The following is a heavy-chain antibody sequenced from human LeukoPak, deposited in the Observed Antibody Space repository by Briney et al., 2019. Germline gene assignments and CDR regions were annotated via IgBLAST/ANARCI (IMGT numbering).Heavy chain of an antibody. CDR3: ARPVSASSGWYYNY. Sequence: SETLSLTCAVYGGSFSGYYWSWIRQPPGKGLEWIGEINHSGSTNYNPSLTSRVTISVDTSKNQFSLKLSSVTAADTAVYYCARPVSASSGWYYNYWGQGTLVTVFS. CDR1: GGSFSGYY. D-gene: IGHD6-19*01. CDR2: INHSGST. V-gene: IGHV4-34*01. J-gene: IGHJ4*02.